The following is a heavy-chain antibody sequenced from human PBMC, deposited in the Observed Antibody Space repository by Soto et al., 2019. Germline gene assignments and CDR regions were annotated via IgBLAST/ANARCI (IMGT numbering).Heavy chain of an antibody. V-gene: IGHV4-59*01. CDR3: ARGRFLEWLFNYYYYGMDV. CDR2: IYYSGST. J-gene: IGHJ6*02. Sequence: SETLSLTCTVSGGSISSYYWSWIRQPPGKGLEWIGYIYYSGSTNYNPSLKSRVTISVDTSKNQFSLKLSSVTAADTAVYYCARGRFLEWLFNYYYYGMDVWGQGTTVTV. D-gene: IGHD3-3*01. CDR1: GGSISSYY.